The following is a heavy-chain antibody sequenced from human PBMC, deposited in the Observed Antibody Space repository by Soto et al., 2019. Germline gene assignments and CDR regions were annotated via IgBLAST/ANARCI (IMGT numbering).Heavy chain of an antibody. CDR3: ARDWSHSSSWYNWFDP. Sequence: SETQSPKCTVFGVTISICCWSRIRLPLGKELVSIVYIDYTGSTNYNPSLKSRVTISIDTSKNQFSLKLSSVTAADTAVYYCARDWSHSSSWYNWFDPWGQGTLVTVSS. V-gene: IGHV4-59*01. CDR2: IDYTGST. J-gene: IGHJ5*02. CDR1: GVTISICC. D-gene: IGHD6-13*01.